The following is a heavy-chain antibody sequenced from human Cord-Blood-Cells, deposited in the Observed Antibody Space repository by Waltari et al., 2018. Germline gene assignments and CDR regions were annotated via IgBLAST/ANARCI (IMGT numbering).Heavy chain of an antibody. D-gene: IGHD6-13*01. V-gene: IGHV4-34*01. CDR3: ASVYSSSWYWFDP. CDR1: GGAFRGYS. CDR2: INHSGST. Sequence: QVQLQQWGAGLLKPSENLSLPCAVYGGAFRGYSWSWIRQPPGKGLEWIGEINHSGSTNYNPSLKSRVTISVDTSKNQFSLKLSSVTAADTAVYYCASVYSSSWYWFDPWGQGTLVTVSS. J-gene: IGHJ5*02.